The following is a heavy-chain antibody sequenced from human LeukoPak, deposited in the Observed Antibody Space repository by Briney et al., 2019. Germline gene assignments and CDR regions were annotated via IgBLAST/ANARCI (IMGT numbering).Heavy chain of an antibody. D-gene: IGHD4-17*01. CDR1: GGTFSSYA. Sequence: SVKVSCKASGGTFSSYAISWVRQAPGQGLEWMGGIIPIFGTANYAQKFQGRVTITTDESTSTAYMELSSLRSEDTPVYYCARAGTVTTFDYFDYWGQGTLVTVSS. CDR3: ARAGTVTTFDYFDY. V-gene: IGHV1-69*05. CDR2: IIPIFGTA. J-gene: IGHJ4*02.